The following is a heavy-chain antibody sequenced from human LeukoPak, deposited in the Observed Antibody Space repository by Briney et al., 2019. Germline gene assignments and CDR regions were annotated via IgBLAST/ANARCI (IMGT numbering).Heavy chain of an antibody. V-gene: IGHV4-39*07. J-gene: IGHJ4*02. CDR2: VYYSGNT. CDR1: GGSISSFY. D-gene: IGHD3-22*01. Sequence: PSETLSLTCTVSGGSISSFYWSWIRQPPGKGLEWIGSVYYSGNTYYNSSLKSRVTLSVDTSKNELSLQLNSVTAADTAVYFCARGVGYDDTLGSYYGFFDYWGQGTLVAVSS. CDR3: ARGVGYDDTLGSYYGFFDY.